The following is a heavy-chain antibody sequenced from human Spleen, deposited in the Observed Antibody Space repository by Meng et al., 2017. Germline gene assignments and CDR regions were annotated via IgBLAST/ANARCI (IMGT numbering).Heavy chain of an antibody. CDR3: AKGGYSSGWYDS. V-gene: IGHV3-23*01. Sequence: GGSLRPSCAASGSSFRSYAMSWVRQAPGKGLEWVSDVRGSGVSTNYADSVKGRFTISRDNDKNTVYLEMNSLRAEDTAVYYCAKGGYSSGWYDSWGQGTLVTVSS. J-gene: IGHJ5*01. CDR2: VRGSGVST. CDR1: GSSFRSYA. D-gene: IGHD6-19*01.